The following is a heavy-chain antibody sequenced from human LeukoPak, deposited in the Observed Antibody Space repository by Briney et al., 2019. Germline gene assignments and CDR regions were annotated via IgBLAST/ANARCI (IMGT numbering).Heavy chain of an antibody. V-gene: IGHV4-39*01. J-gene: IGHJ5*02. CDR1: GGSISSSSHS. D-gene: IGHD1-1*01. Sequence: PSEPLSLTCTVSGGSISSSSHSWGWIRQPPGKGLEGTGTIYYTGRTYYNPSLESRLTISVDTSKNQFSLKLTSVTDADTAIYYCAQSLGSGNWIGNWFDPWGQGTLVTVSS. CDR2: IYYTGRT. CDR3: AQSLGSGNWIGNWFDP.